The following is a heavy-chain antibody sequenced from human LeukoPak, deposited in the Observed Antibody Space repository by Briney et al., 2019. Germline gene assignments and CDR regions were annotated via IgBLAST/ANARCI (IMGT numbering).Heavy chain of an antibody. V-gene: IGHV3-7*01. CDR2: ISEDGSNK. CDR3: VSWSGKYYVTSEIPANS. CDR1: GLTFRNYW. J-gene: IGHJ4*02. D-gene: IGHD3-10*02. Sequence: PGGSLRLSCAASGLTFRNYWMSWIRQAPGKRLEWAAHISEDGSNKYYVDSVKGRFTISRDNAKNSLYLQMNSLRVEDTAVYYCVSWSGKYYVTSEIPANSWGQGTLVTVSS.